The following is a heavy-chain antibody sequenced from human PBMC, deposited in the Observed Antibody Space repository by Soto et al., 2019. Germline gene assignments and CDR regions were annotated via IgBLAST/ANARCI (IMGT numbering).Heavy chain of an antibody. Sequence: SVKVSCKAARGTFSSYAISWVRQAPGQGLELMGGVIPIFGTADYAQKVQGRVRITADESTSTAYMELSSLRSEDTAVNYCARENRLREYCSGGSCAYSYSGMYVWGQGTTVTVS. CDR3: ARENRLREYCSGGSCAYSYSGMYV. J-gene: IGHJ6*02. D-gene: IGHD2-15*01. CDR1: RGTFSSYA. CDR2: VIPIFGTA. V-gene: IGHV1-69*13.